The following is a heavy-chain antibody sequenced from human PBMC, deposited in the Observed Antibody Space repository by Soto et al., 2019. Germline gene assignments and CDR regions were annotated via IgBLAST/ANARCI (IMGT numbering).Heavy chain of an antibody. V-gene: IGHV3-48*01. J-gene: IGHJ4*02. CDR1: GFTXSSYS. Sequence: GGSLRLSCAASGFTXSSYSMDWVRQAPGKGLEWVSYISGRSSAIYYADSVKGRFTISRDNAKNSLYLQMNSLRAEDTAVYYCARDRATVTTNYFDYWGQGTLVTVSS. CDR2: ISGRSSAI. D-gene: IGHD4-17*01. CDR3: ARDRATVTTNYFDY.